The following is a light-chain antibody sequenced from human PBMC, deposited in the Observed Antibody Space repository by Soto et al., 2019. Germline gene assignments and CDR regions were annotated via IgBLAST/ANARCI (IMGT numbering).Light chain of an antibody. J-gene: IGKJ4*01. CDR3: QQRSNWQGAT. V-gene: IGKV3-11*01. CDR1: QSVSSY. Sequence: EIVLTQSPATLFLSPGERATLSCRASQSVSSYLAWYQQKPGRAPRLLIYDASNRATGIPARFSGSGSGTDFTLTISSLEPEDFAVYYCQQRSNWQGATFGGGTKVDIK. CDR2: DAS.